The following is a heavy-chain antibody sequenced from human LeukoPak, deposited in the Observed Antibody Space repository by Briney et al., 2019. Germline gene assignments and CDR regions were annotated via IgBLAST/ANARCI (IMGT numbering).Heavy chain of an antibody. Sequence: GGSLRLSCAASGFTFSSYWMSRGRQAPGKGREWVANIKQDGSEKYYVDSVKGGFTISRDNAKNTLYLQMNSLRAEDTAVYYCARDSNHYYYDSSGLDYWGQGTLVTVSS. CDR2: IKQDGSEK. CDR3: ARDSNHYYYDSSGLDY. V-gene: IGHV3-7*01. CDR1: GFTFSSYW. J-gene: IGHJ4*02. D-gene: IGHD3-22*01.